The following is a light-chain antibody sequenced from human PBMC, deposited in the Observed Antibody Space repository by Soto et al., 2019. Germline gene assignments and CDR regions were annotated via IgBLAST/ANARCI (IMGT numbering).Light chain of an antibody. J-gene: IGKJ2*01. CDR3: QQFYSTMYT. CDR1: QSVLSSSNNKNY. CDR2: WAS. Sequence: DIVMTQSPDSLAVSLGERATINCKSSQSVLSSSNNKNYLAWYQQKPGQPPKLLLYWASSRESGVPDRFSGSGAGTDFTLTISSLQAEDVAVYYCQQFYSTMYTFGQGTKLEI. V-gene: IGKV4-1*01.